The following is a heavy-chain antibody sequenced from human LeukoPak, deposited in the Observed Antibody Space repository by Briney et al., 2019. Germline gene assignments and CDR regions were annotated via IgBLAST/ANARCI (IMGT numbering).Heavy chain of an antibody. CDR3: ARLVYYYDTSGYYTYFDY. CDR1: GYTFTSYG. Sequence: ASVKVSCKASGYTFTSYGISWVRQAPGHGREWMGWISAYNGNTNYSQKLQGRGTMTTDTSTSTAYMELRSLRSDDTAVYYCARLVYYYDTSGYYTYFDYWGQGTLVTVSS. J-gene: IGHJ4*02. V-gene: IGHV1-18*01. D-gene: IGHD3-22*01. CDR2: ISAYNGNT.